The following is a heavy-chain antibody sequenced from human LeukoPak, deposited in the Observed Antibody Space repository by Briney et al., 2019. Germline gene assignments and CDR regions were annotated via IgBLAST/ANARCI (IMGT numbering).Heavy chain of an antibody. CDR3: ARLSSGSYYYYYGMDV. Sequence: ASVKVSCKASGSTFTVYYMHWVRQAPGQGLEWMGWINPNSGGTNYSQKFQGRVTMTRDTSISTAYMELSRLRSDDTAVYYCARLSSGSYYYYYGMDVWGQGTTVTVSS. J-gene: IGHJ6*02. CDR2: INPNSGGT. D-gene: IGHD1-26*01. CDR1: GSTFTVYY. V-gene: IGHV1-2*02.